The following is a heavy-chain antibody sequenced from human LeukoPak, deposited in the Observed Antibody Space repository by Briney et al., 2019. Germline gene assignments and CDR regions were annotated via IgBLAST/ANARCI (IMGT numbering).Heavy chain of an antibody. CDR2: ISYDGSNK. CDR1: GFTFSSYA. CDR3: AAWPKKTGEGGDYY. J-gene: IGHJ4*02. Sequence: GGSLRLSCAASGFTFSSYAMHWVRQAPGKGLEWVAVISYDGSNKYYADSVKGRFTISRDNSKNTLYLQMNSLRAEDTAVYYCAAWPKKTGEGGDYYWGQGTLVTVSS. D-gene: IGHD7-27*01. V-gene: IGHV3-30-3*01.